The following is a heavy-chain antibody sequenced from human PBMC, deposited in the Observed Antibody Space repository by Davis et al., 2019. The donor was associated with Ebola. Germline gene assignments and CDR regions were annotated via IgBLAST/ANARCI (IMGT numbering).Heavy chain of an antibody. J-gene: IGHJ3*02. D-gene: IGHD3-22*01. Sequence: GGSLRLSCAASGFTFSSYGMHWVRQAPGKGLEWVAVISYDGSNKYYADSVKGRFTISRDNSKNTLYLQMNSLRAEDTAVYYCARESYDSSGLNTHDALEIWGQGTMVTVSS. CDR1: GFTFSSYG. CDR2: ISYDGSNK. V-gene: IGHV3-30*03. CDR3: ARESYDSSGLNTHDALEI.